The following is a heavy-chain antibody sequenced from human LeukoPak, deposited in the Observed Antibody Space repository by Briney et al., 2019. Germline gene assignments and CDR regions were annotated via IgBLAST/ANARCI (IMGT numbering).Heavy chain of an antibody. V-gene: IGHV4-59*01. D-gene: IGHD4-17*01. Sequence: SETLSLTCAVYGGSFSGYYWSWIRQPPGKGLEWIGYIYYSGSTNYNPSLKSRVTISVDTSKNQFSLKLSSVTAADTAVYYCAREAGATVFLAFDIWGQGTMVTVSS. J-gene: IGHJ3*02. CDR2: IYYSGST. CDR1: GGSFSGYY. CDR3: AREAGATVFLAFDI.